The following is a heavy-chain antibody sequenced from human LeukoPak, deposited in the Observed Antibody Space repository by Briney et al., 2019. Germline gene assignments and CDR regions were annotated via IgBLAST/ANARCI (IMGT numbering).Heavy chain of an antibody. CDR2: IYYSGST. V-gene: IGHV4-59*08. D-gene: IGHD5-18*01. Sequence: SETLSLTCTVSGGSISSYYWSWIRQPPGKGLEWIGYIYYSGSTNYNPSLKSRVTISVDTSKNQFSLKLSSVTAADTAVYYCARRAAMGGGPFDYWGQGTLVTVSS. J-gene: IGHJ4*02. CDR1: GGSISSYY. CDR3: ARRAAMGGGPFDY.